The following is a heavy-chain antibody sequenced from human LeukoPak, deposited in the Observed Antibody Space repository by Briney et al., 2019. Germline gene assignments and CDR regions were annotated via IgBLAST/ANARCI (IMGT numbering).Heavy chain of an antibody. V-gene: IGHV1-24*01. CDR1: GYTLTELS. CDR2: FDPEDGET. J-gene: IGHJ4*02. D-gene: IGHD2-2*01. Sequence: ASVKVSCKVSGYTLTELSMHWVRQAPGKGLEWMGGFDPEDGETIYAQKFQGRVTMTEDTSTDTAYMELSSLRSEDTAVYYCATGYCSSTSCYGETTNHFDYWGQGTLVTVSS. CDR3: ATGYCSSTSCYGETTNHFDY.